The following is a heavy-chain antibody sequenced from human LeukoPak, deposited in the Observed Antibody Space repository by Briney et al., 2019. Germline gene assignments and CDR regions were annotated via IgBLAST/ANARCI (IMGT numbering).Heavy chain of an antibody. J-gene: IGHJ4*02. D-gene: IGHD4-17*01. CDR3: ASLTTVTQGYFDS. CDR2: IYYSGRT. CDR1: GGSISSYY. Sequence: PSETLSLTCTVSGGSISSYYWSWIREPPGKGLEWIGYIYYSGRTNYNPSLKSRLTISLDASKNQFSLKLSSVTATDTAVYYCASLTTVTQGYFDSWGQGTLVTVSS. V-gene: IGHV4-59*08.